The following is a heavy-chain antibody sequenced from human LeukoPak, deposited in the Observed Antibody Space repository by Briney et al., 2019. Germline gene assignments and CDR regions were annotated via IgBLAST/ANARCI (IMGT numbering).Heavy chain of an antibody. CDR3: ARDRPNTGPDFDY. V-gene: IGHV3-48*02. J-gene: IGHJ4*02. D-gene: IGHD2-8*02. CDR1: GFAFSSYS. CDR2: ITSSSGRL. Sequence: PGASLRLSCAASGFAFSSYSMNWVRQAPGKWLEWLSYITSSSGRLIYADSVKGRFTISREIAKKSLYLQMNSLRDDDTAVYYCARDRPNTGPDFDYWGQGALVTV.